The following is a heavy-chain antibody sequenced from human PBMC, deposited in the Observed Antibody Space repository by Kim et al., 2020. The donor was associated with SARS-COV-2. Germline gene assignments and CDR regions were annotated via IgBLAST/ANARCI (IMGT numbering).Heavy chain of an antibody. CDR2: INESGGRT. J-gene: IGHJ5*01. Sequence: GGSLRLSCAASGFTFSSYSMSWVRLTPGKGLEWVSSINESGGRTYYADSVKGRFTISRDNSKNTLYLQMNSLRDEDTAVYYCAKFGGSSWFDYWGQGTLVTVSP. V-gene: IGHV3-23*01. CDR1: GFTFSSYS. D-gene: IGHD6-13*01. CDR3: AKFGGSSWFDY.